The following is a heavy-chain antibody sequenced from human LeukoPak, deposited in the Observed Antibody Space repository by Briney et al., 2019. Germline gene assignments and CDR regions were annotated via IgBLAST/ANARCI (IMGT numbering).Heavy chain of an antibody. V-gene: IGHV3-66*02. J-gene: IGHJ4*02. Sequence: PGGSLRLSCAASGFTVSSHYMSWVREAPGIGLECVSVIYSGGSTYYADSVKGRFTISRDNSKNTLYLQMNSLRAEDTAVYYCARESPDFWSGLHYFDYWGQGTLVTVSS. CDR1: GFTVSSHY. CDR3: ARESPDFWSGLHYFDY. D-gene: IGHD3-3*01. CDR2: IYSGGST.